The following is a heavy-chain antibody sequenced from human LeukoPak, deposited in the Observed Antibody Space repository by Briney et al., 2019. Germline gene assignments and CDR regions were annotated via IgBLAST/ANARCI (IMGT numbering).Heavy chain of an antibody. V-gene: IGHV1-8*01. D-gene: IGHD5-18*01. CDR3: ARGKYSYVKRKNYYFDY. CDR1: GYTFTSYD. Sequence: GASVTVSCKASGYTFTSYDINWVRQATGQGLEWMGWMHPNSGNTGYAQKFQGRVTMTRNTSISTAYMELSSLRSEDTAVYYCARGKYSYVKRKNYYFDYWGQGTLVTVSS. CDR2: MHPNSGNT. J-gene: IGHJ4*02.